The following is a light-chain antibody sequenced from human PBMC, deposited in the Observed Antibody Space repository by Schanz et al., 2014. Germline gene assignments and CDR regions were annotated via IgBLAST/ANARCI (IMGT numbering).Light chain of an antibody. CDR2: AAS. J-gene: IGKJ4*01. Sequence: IQLTQSPSSLSASIGDRVTLSCRASPAISSYLAWYQQKPGKAPKLLIYAASTLQSGVPSRFSGSGSGTDFTLTISSLQPEDFATYFCQQPGSFGGGTKVEI. CDR3: QQPGS. V-gene: IGKV1-9*01. CDR1: PAISSY.